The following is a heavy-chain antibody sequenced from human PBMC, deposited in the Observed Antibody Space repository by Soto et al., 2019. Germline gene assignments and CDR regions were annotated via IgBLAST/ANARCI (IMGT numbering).Heavy chain of an antibody. D-gene: IGHD3-10*01. Sequence: PWGSLRVSCVSSVITFGCRAMSWVRQAPGEGLDSVYTITYHRGAADYGDSGRGRFTISRDNCQKTLYLQMSSLRADESAVYICARGSKDSYPGSRIFDFWGRGTMVTVSS. J-gene: IGHJ4*02. CDR1: VITFGCRA. CDR2: ITYHRGAA. CDR3: ARGSKDSYPGSRIFDF. V-gene: IGHV3-23*01.